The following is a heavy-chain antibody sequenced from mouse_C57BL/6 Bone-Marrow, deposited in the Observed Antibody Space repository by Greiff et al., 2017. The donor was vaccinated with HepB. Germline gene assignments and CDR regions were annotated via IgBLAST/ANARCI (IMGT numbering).Heavy chain of an antibody. V-gene: IGHV5-17*01. Sequence: VQLKESGGGLVKPGGSLKLSCAASGFTFSDYGMHWVRQAPEKGLEWVAYISSGSSTIYYADTVKGRFTISRDNAKNTLFLQMTSLRSEDTAMYYCARKEITTVVAGYYAMDYWGQGTSVTVSS. J-gene: IGHJ4*01. CDR2: ISSGSSTI. CDR1: GFTFSDYG. D-gene: IGHD1-1*01. CDR3: ARKEITTVVAGYYAMDY.